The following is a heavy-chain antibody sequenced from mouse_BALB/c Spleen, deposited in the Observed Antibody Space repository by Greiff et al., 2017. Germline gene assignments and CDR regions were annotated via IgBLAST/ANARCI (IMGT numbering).Heavy chain of an antibody. Sequence: VQLVESGPGLVAPSQSLSITCTVSGFSLTSYGVHWVRQPPGKGLEWLGVIWAGGSTNYNSALMSRLSISKDNSKSQVFLKMNSLQTDDTAMYYCARGDGNYVYAMDYWGQGTSVTVSS. V-gene: IGHV2-9*02. CDR1: GFSLTSYG. CDR3: ARGDGNYVYAMDY. D-gene: IGHD2-1*01. J-gene: IGHJ4*01. CDR2: IWAGGST.